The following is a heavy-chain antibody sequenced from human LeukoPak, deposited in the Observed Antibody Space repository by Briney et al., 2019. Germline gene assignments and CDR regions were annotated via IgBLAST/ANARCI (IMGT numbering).Heavy chain of an antibody. Sequence: PGGSLRLSCAASGFTFSSYGMSWVRQAPGTGLGWVSAITGSGASTFYADSVKGRFTISRDNSKNSLYLQMNSLRAEDTAVYYCAKRDSSGSFYFDHWGQGSLLTVSS. J-gene: IGHJ4*02. CDR1: GFTFSSYG. D-gene: IGHD3-22*01. CDR3: AKRDSSGSFYFDH. CDR2: ITGSGAST. V-gene: IGHV3-23*01.